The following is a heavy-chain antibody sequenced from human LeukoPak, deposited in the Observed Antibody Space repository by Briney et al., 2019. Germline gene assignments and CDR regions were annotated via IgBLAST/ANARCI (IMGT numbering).Heavy chain of an antibody. Sequence: ASVKVSCKASGYTFTGYYMHWVRQAPGQGLEWMGWINPNSGDTNYAQKFQGRVTMTRDTSISTAYMELSRLRSDDTAVYYCARAGLAARRWFDPWGQGTLVTVSS. CDR3: ARAGLAARRWFDP. CDR1: GYTFTGYY. J-gene: IGHJ5*02. CDR2: INPNSGDT. V-gene: IGHV1-2*02. D-gene: IGHD6-6*01.